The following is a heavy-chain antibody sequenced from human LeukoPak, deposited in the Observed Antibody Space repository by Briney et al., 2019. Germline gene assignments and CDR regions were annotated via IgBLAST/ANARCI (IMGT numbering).Heavy chain of an antibody. CDR3: ARATNWNSPIGY. Sequence: ASVKVSCKASGYTFTSYDINWVRQATGQGLEWMGWMNPNSGNTGYAQKFQGRVTMTRNTSISTAYMELSRLRSDDTAVYYCARATNWNSPIGYWGQGTLVTVSS. CDR2: MNPNSGNT. V-gene: IGHV1-8*01. CDR1: GYTFTSYD. D-gene: IGHD1-1*01. J-gene: IGHJ4*02.